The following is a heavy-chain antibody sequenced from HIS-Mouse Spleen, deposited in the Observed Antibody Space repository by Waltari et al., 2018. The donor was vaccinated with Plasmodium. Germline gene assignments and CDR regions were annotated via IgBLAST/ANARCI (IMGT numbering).Heavy chain of an antibody. CDR3: ASSWYWYFDL. CDR1: GFTFSSDW. Sequence: EVQLVESGGGLVQPGGSLSLSCAASGFTFSSDWMSWVRQAPGKGLEWVANIKQDGSEKYYVDSVKGRFTSSRDNAKNSRYLQMNSLRAEDTAVYYCASSWYWYFDLWGRGTLVTVSS. V-gene: IGHV3-7*01. J-gene: IGHJ2*01. D-gene: IGHD6-13*01. CDR2: IKQDGSEK.